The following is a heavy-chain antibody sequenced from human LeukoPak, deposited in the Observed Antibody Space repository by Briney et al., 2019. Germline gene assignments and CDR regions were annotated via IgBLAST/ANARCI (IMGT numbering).Heavy chain of an antibody. CDR1: GGSISSYY. Sequence: SETLSLTCTVSGGSISSYYWSWIRQPPGKGLEWIGYIYYSGSTNYNPSLKSRVTISVDTSKNQFSLKLSSVTAADTAVYYCARDGISSAAAGFWGQGTLVTVSS. CDR3: ARDGISSAAAGF. J-gene: IGHJ4*02. D-gene: IGHD6-13*01. V-gene: IGHV4-59*01. CDR2: IYYSGST.